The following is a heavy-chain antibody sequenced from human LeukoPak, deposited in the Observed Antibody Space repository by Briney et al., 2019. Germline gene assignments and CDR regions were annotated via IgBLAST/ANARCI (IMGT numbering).Heavy chain of an antibody. Sequence: PSETLSLTCTVPGGSISSYYWSWIRQPPGKGLEWIGYIYYSGSTNYNPSLKSRVTISVDTSKNQFSLKLSSVTAADTAVYYCARDVGIVGASSWFDPWGQGTLVTVSS. J-gene: IGHJ5*02. CDR2: IYYSGST. CDR3: ARDVGIVGASSWFDP. V-gene: IGHV4-59*01. D-gene: IGHD1-26*01. CDR1: GGSISSYY.